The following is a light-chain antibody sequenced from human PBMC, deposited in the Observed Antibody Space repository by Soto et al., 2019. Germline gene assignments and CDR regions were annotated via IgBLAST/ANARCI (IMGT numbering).Light chain of an antibody. CDR1: QSISTW. CDR2: DAS. V-gene: IGKV1-5*01. Sequence: DIQMTQSPSTLSASVGDRVTITCRASQSISTWLAWYQQKPGKAPKLLIYDASSLESGVPSRFSGSGSGTEFTLTISSLQPEDFASYYCQQYNIYSTFGQGTKVEIK. CDR3: QQYNIYST. J-gene: IGKJ1*01.